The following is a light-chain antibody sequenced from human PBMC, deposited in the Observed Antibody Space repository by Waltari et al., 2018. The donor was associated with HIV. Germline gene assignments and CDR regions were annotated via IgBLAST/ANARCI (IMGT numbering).Light chain of an antibody. V-gene: IGLV1-51*02. CDR3: GSWDSSLSAVL. J-gene: IGLJ2*01. Sequence: QSVLTQPPSVSAAPGQTVTISCSGSSSTIGGNYVSWYQQFPGTAPKLLIYENYERPPGIPDRFSGSKYGTSATLGITGLQTGDEAHYFCGSWDSSLSAVLFGGGTKLTVL. CDR2: ENY. CDR1: SSTIGGNY.